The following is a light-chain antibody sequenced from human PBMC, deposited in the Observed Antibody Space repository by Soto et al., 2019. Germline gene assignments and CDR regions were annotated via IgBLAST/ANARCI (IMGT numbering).Light chain of an antibody. V-gene: IGKV3-20*01. J-gene: IGKJ2*01. CDR3: QHFGTSTLYT. Sequence: EIVLTQSPGTLSLSPGERATLSCRASQSSSSSYLAWNQQKPGQAPRLLIYGASSRATGIPDRFSGSGSGTDFTLTISRLEPEDFAVYYCQHFGTSTLYTFGQGTKLEI. CDR1: QSSSSSY. CDR2: GAS.